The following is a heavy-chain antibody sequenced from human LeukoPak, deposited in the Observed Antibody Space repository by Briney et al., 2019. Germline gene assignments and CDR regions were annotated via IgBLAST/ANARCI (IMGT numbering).Heavy chain of an antibody. CDR2: IYPGDSDT. CDR1: GYSFTSYW. V-gene: IGHV5-51*03. J-gene: IGHJ4*02. D-gene: IGHD6-25*01. CDR3: ARVRTLYSTGCYPIWD. Sequence: NPGESLKISCKASGYSFTSYWIGWVRQMPGKGLEWMGIIYPGDSDTKYGPSFQGQVTISADKSITTAYLQWSSLKASDSATYYCARVRTLYSTGCYPIWDWGQGTLVTVSS.